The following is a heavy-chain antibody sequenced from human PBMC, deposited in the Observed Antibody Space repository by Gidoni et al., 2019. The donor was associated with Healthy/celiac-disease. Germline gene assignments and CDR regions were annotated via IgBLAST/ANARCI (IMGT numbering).Heavy chain of an antibody. J-gene: IGHJ5*02. CDR2: IIPIFGTA. V-gene: IGHV1-69*01. D-gene: IGHD1-7*01. Sequence: QVQLVQSGAEVKKPGSSVKVSCKASGGPFSSYAISWVRQAPGQGLEWMGGIIPIFGTANYAQKFQGRVTITADESTSTAYMELSSLRSEDTAVYYCARVQLSITGSTLGGWFDPWGQGTLVTVSS. CDR3: ARVQLSITGSTLGGWFDP. CDR1: GGPFSSYA.